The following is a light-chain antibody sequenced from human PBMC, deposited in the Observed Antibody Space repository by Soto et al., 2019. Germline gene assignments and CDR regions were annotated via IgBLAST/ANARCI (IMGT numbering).Light chain of an antibody. CDR3: QQYDRYSYT. CDR1: QSISSW. Sequence: DIQMTKSPSTLSASVGDRVTITCRASQSISSWLAWYQQKPGRAPKLLNYKASTLQNGVSSRFSGSASGTEFTLTISSRKHQPFATRYCQQYDRYSYTFGQGTKLEIK. V-gene: IGKV1-5*03. J-gene: IGKJ2*01. CDR2: KAS.